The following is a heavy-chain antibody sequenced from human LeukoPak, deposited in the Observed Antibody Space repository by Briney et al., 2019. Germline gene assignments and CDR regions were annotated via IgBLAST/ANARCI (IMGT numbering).Heavy chain of an antibody. CDR3: TRGYCSGGGCSGFHNWFDP. V-gene: IGHV3-15*01. J-gene: IGHJ5*02. CDR2: IKSNIDGGTT. D-gene: IGHD2-15*01. Sequence: GGSLRLSCAASGFTFTKYWMSWVRQAPGKGLEWVGRIKSNIDGGTTDYAAPVNGRFSISRDDSKNTLYLQMNSLKTEDTAIYYCTRGYCSGGGCSGFHNWFDPWGQGTLVTVSS. CDR1: GFTFTKYW.